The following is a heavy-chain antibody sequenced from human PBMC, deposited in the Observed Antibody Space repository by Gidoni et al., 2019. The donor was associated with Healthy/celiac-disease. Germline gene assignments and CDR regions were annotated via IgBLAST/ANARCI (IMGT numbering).Heavy chain of an antibody. Sequence: QVQLQESGPGLVKPSETLSLTCTVSGGSISSYYWSWIRQPPGKGLEWIGYIYYSGSTNYNPSLKSRVTISVDTSKNQFSLKLSSVTAADTAVYYCARGFSGIAAAVGGSPSGRYYYYYYMDVWGKGTTVTVSS. CDR3: ARGFSGIAAAVGGSPSGRYYYYYYMDV. J-gene: IGHJ6*03. V-gene: IGHV4-59*01. CDR2: IYYSGST. D-gene: IGHD6-13*01. CDR1: GGSISSYY.